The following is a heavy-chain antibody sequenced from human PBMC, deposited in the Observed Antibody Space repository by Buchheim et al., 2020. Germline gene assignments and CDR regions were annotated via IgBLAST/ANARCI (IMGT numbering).Heavy chain of an antibody. CDR3: AKDFKASGYYYYYGMDV. V-gene: IGHV3-30*18. D-gene: IGHD3-3*01. CDR1: GFTFSSYG. CDR2: ISYDGSNK. J-gene: IGHJ6*02. Sequence: QVQLVESGGGVVQPGRSLRLSCAASGFTFSSYGMHWVRQAPGKGLEWVAVISYDGSNKYYADSVKGRFTISRDNSKNTLYLQMNSLRAEDTAVYYCAKDFKASGYYYYYGMDVWGQGTT.